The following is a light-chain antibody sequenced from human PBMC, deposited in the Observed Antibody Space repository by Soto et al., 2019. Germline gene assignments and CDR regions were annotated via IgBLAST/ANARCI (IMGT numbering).Light chain of an antibody. J-gene: IGKJ2*01. CDR1: QTIDTY. CDR3: QESYSSSAKI. CDR2: DAS. Sequence: DIQMTQSPTSLSASVGDRVTIFCRASQTIDTYLNWYQHIPGTAPKLLIYDASSLQSGVPSRFSGSGSGRDFTLTITGLQREDFATYYCQESYSSSAKIFGQGTKLEI. V-gene: IGKV1-39*01.